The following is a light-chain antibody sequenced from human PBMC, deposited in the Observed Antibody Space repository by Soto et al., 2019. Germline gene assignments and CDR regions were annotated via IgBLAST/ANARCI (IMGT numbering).Light chain of an antibody. CDR1: QSISSW. J-gene: IGKJ4*01. CDR2: KAS. CDR3: QQYNTYPLT. V-gene: IGKV1-5*03. Sequence: DIPMTQSPSTLSASVGDGVTITCRASQSISSWLAWYQQKPGKVPKLLIYKASNLESGVPSRFSGSGSGTEFTLTISSLQPDDFATYYCQQYNTYPLTFGGGTKVEIE.